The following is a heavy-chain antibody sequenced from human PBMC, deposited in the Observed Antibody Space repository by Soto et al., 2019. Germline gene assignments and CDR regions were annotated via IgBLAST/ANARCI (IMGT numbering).Heavy chain of an antibody. J-gene: IGHJ4*02. D-gene: IGHD2-8*01. CDR3: ARARAAPDDAVDFDY. CDR1: GGSISSGGYS. CDR2: IYHSGST. V-gene: IGHV4-30-2*01. Sequence: SETLSLTCAVSGGSISSGGYSWSWIRQPLGKGLEWIGYIYHSGSTYYNPSLKSRVTISVDRSKNQFSLKLSSVTAADTALYYCARARAAPDDAVDFDYWGQGTLVTVSS.